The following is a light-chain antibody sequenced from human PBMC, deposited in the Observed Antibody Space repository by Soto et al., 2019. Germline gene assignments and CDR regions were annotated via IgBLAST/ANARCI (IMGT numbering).Light chain of an antibody. CDR1: QDISNY. CDR3: QQYDNLPFT. CDR2: DAS. V-gene: IGKV1-33*01. J-gene: IGKJ3*01. Sequence: DIQMTQSPSSLSASVGDRVTITCQASQDISNYLNWYQQKPGKAPKLLIYDASNLETGDPSRFSGSGSGTDFTFTISSLQPVDIATYYCQQYDNLPFTFGPGTKVDIK.